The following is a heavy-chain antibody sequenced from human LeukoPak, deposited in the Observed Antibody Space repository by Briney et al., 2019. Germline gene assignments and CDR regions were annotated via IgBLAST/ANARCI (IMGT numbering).Heavy chain of an antibody. CDR2: INPNSGGT. D-gene: IGHD3-10*01. V-gene: IGHV1-2*04. CDR1: GYTFTTSG. CDR3: ARVAENYYGSGSYESYGMDV. Sequence: ASVKVSCKASGYTFTTSGINWVRQAPGQGLEWMGWINPNSGGTNYAQKFQGWVTMTRDTSISTAYMELSRLRSDDTAVYYCARVAENYYGSGSYESYGMDVWGQGTTVTVSS. J-gene: IGHJ6*02.